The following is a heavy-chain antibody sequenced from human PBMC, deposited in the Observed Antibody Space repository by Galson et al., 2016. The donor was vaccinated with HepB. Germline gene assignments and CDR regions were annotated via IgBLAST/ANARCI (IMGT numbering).Heavy chain of an antibody. Sequence: SVKVSCKASGFTFYNYGFTWVRQAPGQGLEWMGWSSAYTGKTFHAQKFQGRVTLTTDTSTSTANMALRSLTSDDTAVYYCAKDDKMDTPMTYLAYWAQGTLVTVSS. CDR3: AKDDKMDTPMTYLAY. J-gene: IGHJ4*02. CDR1: GFTFYNYG. D-gene: IGHD3-22*01. CDR2: SSAYTGKT. V-gene: IGHV1-18*01.